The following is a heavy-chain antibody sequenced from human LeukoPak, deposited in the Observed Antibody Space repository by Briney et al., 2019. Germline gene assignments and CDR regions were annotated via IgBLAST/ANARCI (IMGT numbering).Heavy chain of an antibody. Sequence: SQTQSLTCALYGGSFRGFYWSWIRQPPGKGLEWIGEINHSGSTNYNPSLKSRVTISVDTSKNQFSLKLSSVTAAHTAVYYCARGTVSIVVVTHYYDMDVWGKGTTVTVSS. CDR2: INHSGST. CDR1: GGSFRGFY. CDR3: ARGTVSIVVVTHYYDMDV. V-gene: IGHV4-34*01. D-gene: IGHD3-22*01. J-gene: IGHJ6*03.